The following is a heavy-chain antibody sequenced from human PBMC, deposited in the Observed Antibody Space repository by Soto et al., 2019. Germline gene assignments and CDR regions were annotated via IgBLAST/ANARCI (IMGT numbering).Heavy chain of an antibody. CDR3: NGANDFWSGYYPFLIDYFDY. D-gene: IGHD3-3*01. V-gene: IGHV3-48*01. CDR1: GFTFSSYS. CDR2: ISSSSSTI. J-gene: IGHJ4*02. Sequence: GGSLRLSCAASGFTFSSYSMNWVRQAPGKGLEWVSYISSSSSTIYYADSVKGRFTISRDNAKNSLYLQMNSLRAEDTAVYYCNGANDFWSGYYPFLIDYFDYWGQGTLVTVSS.